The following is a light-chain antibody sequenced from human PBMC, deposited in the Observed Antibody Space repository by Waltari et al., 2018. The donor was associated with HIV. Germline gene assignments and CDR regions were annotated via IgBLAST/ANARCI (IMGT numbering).Light chain of an antibody. J-gene: IGLJ1*01. Sequence: QSALTQPPSVSASPGQSATISCTGTSSDIGSYNRVSWYLQPPGTAPRIIIYEVKNRPSGVPDRFSASKSGNTASLTISGLQAEDEADYYCSSYKNNNTIVFGTGTKVTVL. V-gene: IGLV2-18*02. CDR3: SSYKNNNTIV. CDR1: SSDIGSYNR. CDR2: EVK.